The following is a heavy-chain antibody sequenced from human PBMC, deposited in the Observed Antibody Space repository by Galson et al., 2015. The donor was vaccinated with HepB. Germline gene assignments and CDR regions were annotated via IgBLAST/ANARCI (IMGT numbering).Heavy chain of an antibody. CDR3: ARERGSGSSYGGGPNKAELTIHLNY. CDR1: GYTFTSYG. D-gene: IGHD1-26*01. V-gene: IGHV1-18*01. Sequence: SVKVSCKASGYTFTSYGISWVRQAPGQGLEWMGWISAYNGNTNYAQKLQGSVTMTTDPSTSTAYMELRSLGSDDTAVYSCARERGSGSSYGGGPNKAELTIHLNYCGQGTLVTVSS. J-gene: IGHJ4*02. CDR2: ISAYNGNT.